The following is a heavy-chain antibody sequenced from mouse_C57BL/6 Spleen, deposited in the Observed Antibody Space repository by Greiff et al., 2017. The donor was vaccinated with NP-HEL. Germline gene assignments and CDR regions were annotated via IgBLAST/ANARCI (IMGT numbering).Heavy chain of an antibody. CDR2: IFPGSGST. CDR1: GYTFTDYY. D-gene: IGHD2-5*01. J-gene: IGHJ3*01. V-gene: IGHV1-75*01. Sequence: QVQLKESGPELVKPGASVKISCKASGYTFTDYYINWVKQRPGQGLEWIGWIFPGSGSTYYNEKFKGKATLTVDKSSSTAYMLLSSLTSEDSAVYFCARGGYSNYVEFAYWGQGTLVTVSA. CDR3: ARGGYSNYVEFAY.